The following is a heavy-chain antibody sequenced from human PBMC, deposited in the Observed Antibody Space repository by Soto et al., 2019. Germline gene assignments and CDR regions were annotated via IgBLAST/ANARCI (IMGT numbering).Heavy chain of an antibody. CDR2: IYYSGST. CDR3: ARGPEQQLDGENWFDP. J-gene: IGHJ5*02. Sequence: SETLSLTCTVSGGSISSGGYYWSWIRQHPGKGLEWIGYIYYSGSTYYNPSLKSRVTISVDTSKNQFSLKLSSVTAADTAVYYCARGPEQQLDGENWFDPWGQGTLVTVSS. CDR1: GGSISSGGYY. V-gene: IGHV4-31*03. D-gene: IGHD6-13*01.